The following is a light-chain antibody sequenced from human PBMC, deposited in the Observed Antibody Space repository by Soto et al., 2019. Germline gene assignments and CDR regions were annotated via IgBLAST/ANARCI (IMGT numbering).Light chain of an antibody. CDR1: SSDVGGYNY. J-gene: IGLJ2*01. CDR3: SSYTSSSTLV. V-gene: IGLV2-14*01. Sequence: ALTQPASVSGSPGQSITISCTGTSSDVGGYNYVSWYQQHPGKAPKLMIYEVSDRPSGVSNRFSGSKSGNTASLTISGLQAEDEADYYCSSYTSSSTLVFGGGTQLTVL. CDR2: EVS.